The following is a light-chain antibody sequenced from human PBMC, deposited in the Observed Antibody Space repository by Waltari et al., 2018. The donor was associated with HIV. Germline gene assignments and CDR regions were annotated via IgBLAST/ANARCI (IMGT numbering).Light chain of an antibody. V-gene: IGLV2-23*02. CDR1: SSDVGSYNL. J-gene: IGLJ2*01. CDR3: CSYAGSGTFVV. Sequence: QSALTQPASVSGSPGQSITISCTGTSSDVGSYNLVSWYQQHPGKAPKLMISEDSKRPSGVSNRCSGSKSGNTASLTISGLQAEDEADYYCCSYAGSGTFVVFGGGTKLTVL. CDR2: EDS.